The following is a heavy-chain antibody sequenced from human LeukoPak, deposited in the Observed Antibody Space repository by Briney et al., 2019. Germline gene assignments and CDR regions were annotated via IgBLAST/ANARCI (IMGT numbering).Heavy chain of an antibody. CDR2: IYYSGST. V-gene: IGHV4-59*12. CDR1: GGSISSYY. Sequence: PSETLSLTCTVSGGSISSYYWSWIRQPPGKGLEWIGYIYYSGSTNYNPSLKSRVTMSVDTSKNQFSLKLSSVTAVDTAVYYCARSAFIAVAGNLDYWGQGTLVTVSS. J-gene: IGHJ4*01. CDR3: ARSAFIAVAGNLDY. D-gene: IGHD6-19*01.